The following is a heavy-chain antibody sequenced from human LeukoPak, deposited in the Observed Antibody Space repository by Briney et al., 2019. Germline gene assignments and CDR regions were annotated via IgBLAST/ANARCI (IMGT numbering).Heavy chain of an antibody. Sequence: SETLSLTCAVYGGSFSGYYWSWIRQPPGKGLEWIGEINHSGSTNYNPSLKSRVTISVDTSKNQFSLKLSSVTAADTAVYYCARASITMVRGAPRYAFDIWGQGTMVTVSS. CDR1: GGSFSGYY. V-gene: IGHV4-34*01. D-gene: IGHD3-10*01. J-gene: IGHJ3*02. CDR2: INHSGST. CDR3: ARASITMVRGAPRYAFDI.